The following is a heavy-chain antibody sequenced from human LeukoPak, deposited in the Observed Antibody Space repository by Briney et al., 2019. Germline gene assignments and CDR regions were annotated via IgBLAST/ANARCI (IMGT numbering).Heavy chain of an antibody. Sequence: GRSLRLSCAASGFTFSSYGMHWVRQAPGKGLEWVAVISYDGSNKYYADSVKGRFTISRDNSKNTLYLQMNSLRAEDTAVYYCAKDLRLLYYQYGMDVWGQGTTVTVSS. V-gene: IGHV3-30*18. CDR1: GFTFSSYG. CDR2: ISYDGSNK. D-gene: IGHD1-26*01. J-gene: IGHJ6*02. CDR3: AKDLRLLYYQYGMDV.